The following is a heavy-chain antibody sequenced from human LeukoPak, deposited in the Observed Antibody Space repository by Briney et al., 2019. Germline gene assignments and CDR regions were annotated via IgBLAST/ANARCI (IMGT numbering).Heavy chain of an antibody. CDR3: ARQGGYDYGDLNY. CDR2: IYPADSDT. V-gene: IGHV5-51*01. D-gene: IGHD4-17*01. Sequence: ASVKVSCKASGYTFTTNWIGWVRQMPGKGLEWMGIIYPADSDTRYSPSFQGQVTISVDKSISTAYLQWASLKASDTAMYYCARQGGYDYGDLNYWGQGTLVTVSS. J-gene: IGHJ4*02. CDR1: GYTFTTNW.